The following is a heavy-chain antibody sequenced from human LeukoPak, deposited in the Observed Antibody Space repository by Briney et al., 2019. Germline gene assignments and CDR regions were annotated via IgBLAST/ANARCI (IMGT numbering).Heavy chain of an antibody. CDR3: ARDLGYCSGGSCYSDYFDY. Sequence: SETLSLTCAVYGASFRNYYWSWIRQTPGKGLEWIGEIDHSGTTNYNPSLKSRVTISVDTSKNQFSLKLSSVTAADTAVYYCARDLGYCSGGSCYSDYFDYWGQGTLVTVSS. CDR1: GASFRNYY. J-gene: IGHJ4*02. V-gene: IGHV4-34*01. CDR2: IDHSGTT. D-gene: IGHD2-15*01.